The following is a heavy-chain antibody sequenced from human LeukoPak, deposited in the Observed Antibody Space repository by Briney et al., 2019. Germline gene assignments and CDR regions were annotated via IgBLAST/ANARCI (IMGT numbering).Heavy chain of an antibody. CDR2: ISGSGVST. CDR1: GFTFSSYS. D-gene: IGHD4-17*01. J-gene: IGHJ4*02. CDR3: AKASHDYGDFDY. V-gene: IGHV3-23*01. Sequence: GGSLRLSCAASGFTFSSYSMSWVRQAPGKGLEWVSAISGSGVSTYYADSVKGRFTISRDNYKNTLYLQMNSLIAEDTAVYYCAKASHDYGDFDYWGQGTLVTVSS.